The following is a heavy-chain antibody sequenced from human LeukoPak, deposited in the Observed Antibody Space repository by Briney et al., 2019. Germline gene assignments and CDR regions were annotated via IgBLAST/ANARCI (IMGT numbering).Heavy chain of an antibody. CDR1: GGSFSGYY. Sequence: PSETLSLTCAVYGGSFSGYYWSWIRQPPGKGLEWIGEINHSGSTNYNPSLKSRVTISVGTSKNQFSLKLSSVTAADTAVYYCAREPALNTVTTYPRFDYWGQGTLVTVSS. V-gene: IGHV4-34*01. J-gene: IGHJ4*02. CDR2: INHSGST. CDR3: AREPALNTVTTYPRFDY. D-gene: IGHD4-17*01.